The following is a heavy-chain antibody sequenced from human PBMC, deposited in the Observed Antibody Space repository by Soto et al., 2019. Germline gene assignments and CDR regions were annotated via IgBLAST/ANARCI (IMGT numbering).Heavy chain of an antibody. D-gene: IGHD1-1*01. CDR3: AKDSRPGTVLFGYYYGMDV. Sequence: QPGGSLRLSCAASGFTFSSYAMSWVRQAPGKGLEWVSAISGSGGSTYYADSVKGRFTISRDNSKNTLYLQMNSLRAEDTAVYYCAKDSRPGTVLFGYYYGMDVWGQGTTVTV. J-gene: IGHJ6*02. CDR1: GFTFSSYA. CDR2: ISGSGGST. V-gene: IGHV3-23*01.